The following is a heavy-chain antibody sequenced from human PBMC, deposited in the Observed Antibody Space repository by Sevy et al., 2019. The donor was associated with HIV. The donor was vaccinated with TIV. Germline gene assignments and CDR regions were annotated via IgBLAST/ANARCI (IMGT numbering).Heavy chain of an antibody. J-gene: IGHJ4*02. V-gene: IGHV3-30*18. CDR3: AKEDYGGNLPNYFAS. CDR2: ISYDGNNR. CDR1: GFTFSDHG. Sequence: GGSLRLSCAASGFTFSDHGMHWVRQAPGKGLDWVAAISYDGNNRYYADSVKGRFTISRDNSKNTLYLQMDGVRPEDTAVYYCAKEDYGGNLPNYFASWGQGTRVTVSS. D-gene: IGHD4-17*01.